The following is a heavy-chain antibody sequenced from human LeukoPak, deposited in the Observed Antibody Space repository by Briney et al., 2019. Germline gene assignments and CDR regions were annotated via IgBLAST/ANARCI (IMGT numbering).Heavy chain of an antibody. CDR2: IYYSGST. D-gene: IGHD2/OR15-2a*01. V-gene: IGHV4-30-4*02. CDR3: AREGIYGGTQDY. CDR1: GGSISSGDYY. J-gene: IGHJ4*02. Sequence: TSETLSLTCTVSGGSISSGDYYWSWIRQPPGKGLEWIGYIYYSGSTYYNPSLKSRVTISVDTSKNQFSLKLSSVTAADTAVYYCAREGIYGGTQDYWGQGTLVTVSS.